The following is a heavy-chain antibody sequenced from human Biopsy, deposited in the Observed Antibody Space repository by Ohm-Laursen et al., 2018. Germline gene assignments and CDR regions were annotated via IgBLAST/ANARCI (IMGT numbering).Heavy chain of an antibody. CDR1: GGTFSNYA. J-gene: IGHJ4*02. CDR2: IIAVSGLV. Sequence: SSVKVSCKASGGTFSNYAISWVRQAPGEGLEWMGGIIAVSGLVNYAPKFQGRVSIAADKSTTAAYMELSNLKSEDTAVYYCATPFQYYDSWGGYPPFDHWGQGTLVTVSS. V-gene: IGHV1-69*17. D-gene: IGHD3-3*01. CDR3: ATPFQYYDSWGGYPPFDH.